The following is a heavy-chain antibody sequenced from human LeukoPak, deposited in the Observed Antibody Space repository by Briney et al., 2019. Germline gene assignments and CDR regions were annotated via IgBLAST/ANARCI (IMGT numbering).Heavy chain of an antibody. Sequence: ASVKVSCKASGYTFTSYGISWVRQAPGQGLEWMGWISAYNGNTNYAQKLQGRVTMTTDTSTSTAYMELRSLRSDDTAVYYCALGRYYDFWSGGNEPPSDYWGQGTLVTVSS. CDR2: ISAYNGNT. V-gene: IGHV1-18*01. CDR1: GYTFTSYG. D-gene: IGHD3-3*01. CDR3: ALGRYYDFWSGGNEPPSDY. J-gene: IGHJ4*02.